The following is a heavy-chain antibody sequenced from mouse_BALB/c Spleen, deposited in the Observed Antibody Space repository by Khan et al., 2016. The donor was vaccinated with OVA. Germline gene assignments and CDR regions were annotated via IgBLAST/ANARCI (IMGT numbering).Heavy chain of an antibody. J-gene: IGHJ2*01. V-gene: IGHV1-7*01. D-gene: IGHD1-1*01. CDR1: GYTFINYW. CDR3: ARRGLRWDLDY. Sequence: QVRLQQSGAELAKPGASVKMSCKASGYTFINYWILWVKQRPGQGLEWIGYINPSTGYTEYNQHFKDKATLTADKSSSTAYMQLSSLTSEDSAVYYCARRGLRWDLDYWGQGTTLTVSS. CDR2: INPSTGYT.